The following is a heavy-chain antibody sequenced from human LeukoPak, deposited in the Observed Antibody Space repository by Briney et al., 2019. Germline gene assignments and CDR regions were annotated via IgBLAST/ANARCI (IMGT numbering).Heavy chain of an antibody. Sequence: GGSLRLSCAASGFTFSSYWMSWVRQAPGKGLEWVANIKQDGSEKYYVDSVKGRFTISRDNAKNSLYLQMNSLRAEDTAVYYCASENYYDRLYAFDIWGQGTTVTVSS. CDR1: GFTFSSYW. J-gene: IGHJ3*02. V-gene: IGHV3-7*01. CDR3: ASENYYDRLYAFDI. CDR2: IKQDGSEK. D-gene: IGHD3-22*01.